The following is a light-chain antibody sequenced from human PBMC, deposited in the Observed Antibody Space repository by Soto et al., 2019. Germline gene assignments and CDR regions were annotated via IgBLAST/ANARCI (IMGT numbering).Light chain of an antibody. CDR2: GSS. CDR3: QQYGSSPPYN. V-gene: IGKV3-20*01. J-gene: IGKJ2*01. Sequence: EVVLTQSPGTLSLSPGERATLSCRASQSVSNNYFAWYQQKPGQAPRLLIFGSSDKATGIPDRFSGSGSGTDFTRTISRLEPEDFSVYYRQQYGSSPPYNFGQGTKLEIK. CDR1: QSVSNNY.